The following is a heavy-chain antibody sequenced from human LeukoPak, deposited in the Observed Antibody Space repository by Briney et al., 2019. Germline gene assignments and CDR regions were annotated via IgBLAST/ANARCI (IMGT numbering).Heavy chain of an antibody. V-gene: IGHV1-18*01. CDR1: GYTFTSYG. J-gene: IGHJ6*02. Sequence: ASVKVSCKASGYTFTSYGISWVRQAPGQGLERMGWISAYNGNTNFAQKLQGRVTMTRNTSISTAYMELSSLRSEDTAVYYCARDMVRDYYCYGMDVWGQGTTVTVSS. CDR3: ARDMVRDYYCYGMDV. CDR2: ISAYNGNT. D-gene: IGHD3-10*01.